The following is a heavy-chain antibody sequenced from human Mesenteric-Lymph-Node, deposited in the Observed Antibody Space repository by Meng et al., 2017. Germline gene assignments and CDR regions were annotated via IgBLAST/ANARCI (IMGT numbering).Heavy chain of an antibody. V-gene: IGHV4-4*02. Sequence: QVQLQESGPGVVKPSETLSLPCAVSGGSISSVYWGTWVRQSPGKGLEWIGEIYHSGSTNYNPSLKSRVTISVDKSKNQFSLKLTSVTAADTAVYYCARGGYYSFDYWGQGTLVTVSS. CDR2: IYHSGST. J-gene: IGHJ4*02. CDR3: ARGGYYSFDY. CDR1: GGSISSVYW. D-gene: IGHD5-18*01.